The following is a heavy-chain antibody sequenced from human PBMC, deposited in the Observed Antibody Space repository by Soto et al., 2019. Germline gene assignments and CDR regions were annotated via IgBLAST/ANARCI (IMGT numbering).Heavy chain of an antibody. CDR1: GGTFSSYA. J-gene: IGHJ4*02. CDR3: ARATYYYDSSGYYYGHDY. Sequence: QVQLVQSGAEVKKPGSSVKVSCKASGGTFSSYAISWVRQAPGQGLEWMGGIIPIFGTANYAQKFQGRVTIPADXXTXTXXMELSSMRSEDTAVYYCARATYYYDSSGYYYGHDYWGQGTLVTVSS. D-gene: IGHD3-22*01. CDR2: IIPIFGTA. V-gene: IGHV1-69*12.